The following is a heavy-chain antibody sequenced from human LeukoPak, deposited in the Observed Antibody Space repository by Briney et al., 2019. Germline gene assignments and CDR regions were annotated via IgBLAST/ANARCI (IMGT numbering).Heavy chain of an antibody. J-gene: IGHJ4*02. D-gene: IGHD6-19*01. CDR3: AREGAGIFRGLDY. V-gene: IGHV3-30*04. Sequence: GGSLRLSCAASGFTFSSYAMHWVRQAPGKGLEWGAVISYDGSNKYYADSVKGRFTISRDNSKNTLYLQMNSLRAEDTAVYYCAREGAGIFRGLDYWGQGTLVTVSS. CDR1: GFTFSSYA. CDR2: ISYDGSNK.